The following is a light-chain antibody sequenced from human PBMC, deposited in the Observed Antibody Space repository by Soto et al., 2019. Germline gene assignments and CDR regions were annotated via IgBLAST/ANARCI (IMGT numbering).Light chain of an antibody. J-gene: IGLJ1*01. Sequence: QSVLTQPPSASGTPGQRATISCSGSSSNIGSNTVNWYQQLPGTAPKLLIYSNNQRPSGVPDRFSGSKSGTSASLAISGPQSEDEADYYCAAWDDSLNGFYVFGTGTKVTVL. CDR3: AAWDDSLNGFYV. CDR2: SNN. CDR1: SSNIGSNT. V-gene: IGLV1-44*01.